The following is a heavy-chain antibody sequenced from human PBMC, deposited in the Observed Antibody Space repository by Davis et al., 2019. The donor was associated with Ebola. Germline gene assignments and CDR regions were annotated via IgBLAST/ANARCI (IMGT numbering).Heavy chain of an antibody. V-gene: IGHV1-2*02. CDR1: GYMFTEYY. D-gene: IGHD2-2*01. CDR2: INPKSGRT. Sequence: ASVKVSCKASGYMFTEYYVHWVRQAPGQGLEWMGWINPKSGRTNYNQKFQGRVTLTRATSSSTAYMELSSLRSDDTAVYYCAREGAIPAALLGGRWLDPWGQGTLVTVSS. J-gene: IGHJ5*02. CDR3: AREGAIPAALLGGRWLDP.